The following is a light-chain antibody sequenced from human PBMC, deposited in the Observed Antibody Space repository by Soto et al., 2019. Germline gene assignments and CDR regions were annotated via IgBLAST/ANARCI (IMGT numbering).Light chain of an antibody. CDR2: DAS. CDR3: QQRRDWPLT. Sequence: EIVLTQSPATLSLSPGERATLSCRASQSLNSYLAWFQQKPGQAPRLLIYDASNRATGIPARFSGSGSGTDFTLTISSLEPGDFAVYYCQQRRDWPLTVGGGTKVEI. V-gene: IGKV3-11*01. J-gene: IGKJ4*01. CDR1: QSLNSY.